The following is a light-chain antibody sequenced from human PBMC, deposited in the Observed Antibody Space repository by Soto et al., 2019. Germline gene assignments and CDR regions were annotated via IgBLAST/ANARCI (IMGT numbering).Light chain of an antibody. Sequence: QSALTQPASVSGSPGQSITFSCIGTSSDVGGYNYVSWYQQHPGKAPKLMIYEVSNRPSGVSNRFSGSKSGNTASLTISGLQAEDEADYYCSSYTSSSPYVFGTGTKVTVL. CDR3: SSYTSSSPYV. V-gene: IGLV2-14*01. CDR1: SSDVGGYNY. CDR2: EVS. J-gene: IGLJ1*01.